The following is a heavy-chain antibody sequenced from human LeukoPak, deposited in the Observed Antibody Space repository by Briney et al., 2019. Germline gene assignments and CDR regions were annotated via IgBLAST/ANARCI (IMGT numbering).Heavy chain of an antibody. CDR2: ISAYNGNT. D-gene: IGHD2-15*01. CDR3: AREEHGGYFDY. Sequence: ASVKVSCKASGYTFTSYGITWVRQAPGQGLEWMGWISAYNGNTKYAQKFRGRVTLTRDTSTTTVYMELSSLRSEDTAVYYCAREEHGGYFDYWGQGNPVTVSS. CDR1: GYTFTSYG. J-gene: IGHJ4*02. V-gene: IGHV1-18*01.